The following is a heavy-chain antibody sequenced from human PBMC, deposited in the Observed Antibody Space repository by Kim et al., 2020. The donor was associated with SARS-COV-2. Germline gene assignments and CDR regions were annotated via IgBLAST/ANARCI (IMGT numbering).Heavy chain of an antibody. CDR1: GFTFSSYG. D-gene: IGHD3-22*01. Sequence: GGSLRLSCAASGFTFSSYGMHWVRQAPGKGLEWVAVIWYDGSNKYYADSVKGRFTISRDNSKNTLYLQMNSLRAEDTAVYYCARDPGPYYYDSSGYPNPLYWGQGTLVTVSS. CDR2: IWYDGSNK. V-gene: IGHV3-33*01. CDR3: ARDPGPYYYDSSGYPNPLY. J-gene: IGHJ4*02.